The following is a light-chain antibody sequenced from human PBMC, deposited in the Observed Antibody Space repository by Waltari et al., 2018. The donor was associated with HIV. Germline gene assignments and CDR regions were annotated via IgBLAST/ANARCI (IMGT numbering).Light chain of an antibody. CDR2: EAI. Sequence: QSALTQPASVSGSPGQSITISCTGTSSDVGNYNLVSWYQQHPGKGPKLIIYEAIKLPSGGAERISGSKSPSTASLTISGLQADDEADYFCSSYGGSSIWLFGGGTKLTVL. V-gene: IGLV2-23*01. CDR3: SSYGGSSIWL. J-gene: IGLJ2*01. CDR1: SSDVGNYNL.